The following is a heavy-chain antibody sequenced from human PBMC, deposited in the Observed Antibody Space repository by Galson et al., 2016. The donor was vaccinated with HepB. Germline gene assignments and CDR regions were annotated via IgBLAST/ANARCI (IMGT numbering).Heavy chain of an antibody. CDR2: IYGDDDK. D-gene: IGHD3-22*01. J-gene: IGHJ4*02. CDR1: GFSLSTDEVG. Sequence: PALVKPTQTLTLTCVFSGFSLSTDEVGVGWIRQPPGKALEWLALIYGDDDKRYSPSLRSRLTITKDTSKNQVVLKMTNMDTVDAATDYCAHRLSFGYPVGCFDYWGPGTLVTVSS. CDR3: AHRLSFGYPVGCFDY. V-gene: IGHV2-5*02.